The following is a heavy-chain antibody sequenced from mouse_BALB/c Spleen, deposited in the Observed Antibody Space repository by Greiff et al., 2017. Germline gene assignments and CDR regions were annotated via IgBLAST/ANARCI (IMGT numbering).Heavy chain of an antibody. CDR2: ISSGGST. CDR3: AGLRRGAMDY. V-gene: IGHV5-6-5*01. CDR1: GFTFSSYA. J-gene: IGHJ4*01. D-gene: IGHD2-2*01. Sequence: DVMLVESGGGLVKPGGSLKLSCAATGFTFSSYAMSWVRQTPEKRLEWVASISSGGSTYYPDSVKGRFTISRDNARNILYLQMSSLRSEDTAMYYCAGLRRGAMDYWGQGTSVTVSS.